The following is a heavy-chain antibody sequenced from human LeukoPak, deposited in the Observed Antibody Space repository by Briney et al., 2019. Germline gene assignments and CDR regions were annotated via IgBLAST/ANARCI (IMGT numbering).Heavy chain of an antibody. CDR3: AREPITMVRGAMGAPDYYYYYMDV. Sequence: SVKVSCKASGGTFSSYAISWVRQAPGQGLEWMGGIIPIFGTANYAQKFQGRVTITADESTSTAYMELSSLRSEDTAVYYCAREPITMVRGAMGAPDYYYYYMDVWGKGTTVTISS. D-gene: IGHD3-10*01. CDR2: IIPIFGTA. CDR1: GGTFSSYA. V-gene: IGHV1-69*13. J-gene: IGHJ6*03.